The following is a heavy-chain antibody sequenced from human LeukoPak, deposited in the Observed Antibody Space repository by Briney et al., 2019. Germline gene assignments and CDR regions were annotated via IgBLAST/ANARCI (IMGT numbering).Heavy chain of an antibody. Sequence: GGSLRLSCAATGFAFSSYWMHWVRQAPGKGLVWVSRINSDGSSTSYADSVKGRFTISRDNAKNSLYLQMNSLRAEDTAVYYCARDLMGIAYRGAFYYWGQGTLVTVSS. J-gene: IGHJ4*02. CDR1: GFAFSSYW. V-gene: IGHV3-74*01. CDR3: ARDLMGIAYRGAFYY. CDR2: INSDGSST. D-gene: IGHD6-13*01.